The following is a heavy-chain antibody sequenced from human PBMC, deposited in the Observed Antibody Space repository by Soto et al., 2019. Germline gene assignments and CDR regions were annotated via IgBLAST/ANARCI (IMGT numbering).Heavy chain of an antibody. CDR2: INHSGST. CDR3: ARAYYNVEMSSGVYCDY. J-gene: IGHJ4*02. CDR1: GGSFSGYY. Sequence: QVQLQQWGAGLLKPSETLSLTCAVYGGSFSGYYWSWIRQPPGKGLEWIGEINHSGSTNYNPSLKSRVTISVDTSKNQFSLKLSSVTAADTAVYYCARAYYNVEMSSGVYCDYWGQGTLVTVSS. D-gene: IGHD3-10*01. V-gene: IGHV4-34*01.